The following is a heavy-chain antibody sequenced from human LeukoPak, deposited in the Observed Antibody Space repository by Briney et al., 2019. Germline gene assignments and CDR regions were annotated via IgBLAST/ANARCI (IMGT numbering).Heavy chain of an antibody. D-gene: IGHD3-3*01. V-gene: IGHV3-23*01. J-gene: IGHJ4*02. CDR3: AKHGRESIFGVVIPFDY. Sequence: PGGSLRLSCAASGFTFNIYAMNWVRQASGKGLEWVSTISGSGSSTYYADSVKGRFTISRDNSKNTLYLQMNSLRAEDTAVYYCAKHGRESIFGVVIPFDYWGQGTLVTVSS. CDR1: GFTFNIYA. CDR2: ISGSGSST.